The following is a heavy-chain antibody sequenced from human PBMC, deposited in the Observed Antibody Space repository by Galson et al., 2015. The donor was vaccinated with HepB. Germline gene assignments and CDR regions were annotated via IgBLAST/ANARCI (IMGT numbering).Heavy chain of an antibody. J-gene: IGHJ4*02. Sequence: SVKVSCKASGGTFSSYAISWVRQAPGQGLEWMGGIIPIFGTANYAQKFQGRVTITADESTSTAYMELSSLRSEDTAVCYCATGDYYDSSGYYYIRSGGDYWGQGTLVTVSS. CDR1: GGTFSSYA. CDR2: IIPIFGTA. CDR3: ATGDYYDSSGYYYIRSGGDY. V-gene: IGHV1-69*13. D-gene: IGHD3-22*01.